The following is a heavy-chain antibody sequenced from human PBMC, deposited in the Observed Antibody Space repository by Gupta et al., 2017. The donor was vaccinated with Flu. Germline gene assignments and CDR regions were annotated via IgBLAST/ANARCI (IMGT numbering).Heavy chain of an antibody. V-gene: IGHV3-30*18. CDR2: ISYDGNKK. Sequence: QVQLVESGGGVVQPGRSLRLSCAASGFTFSSHGMPWVRQAPGKGPEWVAVISYDGNKKYHGDSVKGRFSISRDNSKNMVFLQMNSLRAEDTAVYYCAKDLGDTGVFPYFYYYMDVWGKGTTVTVSS. J-gene: IGHJ6*03. CDR1: GFTFSSHG. CDR3: AKDLGDTGVFPYFYYYMDV. D-gene: IGHD3-16*01.